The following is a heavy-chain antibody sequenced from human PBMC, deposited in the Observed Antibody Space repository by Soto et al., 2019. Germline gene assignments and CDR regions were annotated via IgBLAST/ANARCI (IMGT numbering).Heavy chain of an antibody. J-gene: IGHJ4*02. D-gene: IGHD3-22*01. Sequence: SSVKPSCKASGGTFSSYAISWVRQAPGQGLEWMGWINPKSGATKYAQKFQGRVIMTRDTSMYTVYMEVMRLRSDDSAIYYCARVLFYDVDLPGLRHLWGQGTPDTVSA. CDR3: ARVLFYDVDLPGLRHL. CDR1: GGTFSSYA. CDR2: INPKSGAT. V-gene: IGHV1-2*02.